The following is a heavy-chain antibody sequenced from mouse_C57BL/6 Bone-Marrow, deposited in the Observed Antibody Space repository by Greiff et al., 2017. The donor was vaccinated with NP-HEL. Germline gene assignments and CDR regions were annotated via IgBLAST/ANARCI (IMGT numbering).Heavy chain of an antibody. CDR3: AIDNHDYGSSDDAMDD. CDR2: ISDGGSYT. CDR1: GFTFSSYA. Sequence: EVKLMESGGGLVKPGGSLKLSCAASGFTFSSYAMSWVRQTPEKRLEWVATISDGGSYTYYPDNVKGRFTISRDNAKNNLYLQMSHLKSEDTAMYYCAIDNHDYGSSDDAMDDWGQGTSVTVSS. J-gene: IGHJ4*01. D-gene: IGHD1-1*01. V-gene: IGHV5-4*01.